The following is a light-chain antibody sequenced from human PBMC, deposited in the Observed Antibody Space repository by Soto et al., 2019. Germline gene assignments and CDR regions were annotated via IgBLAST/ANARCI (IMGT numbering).Light chain of an antibody. CDR1: QSVSNN. J-gene: IGKJ1*01. V-gene: IGKV3-15*01. Sequence: ILMTQSPATLSVSPGERATLSCRASQSVSNNLAWYQQKPGQATRLLIYDASTRATGIPARISGSGSGTEFTLTISGLQAEDFAVYYCQQYNNWPPWTFGQGTKVEIK. CDR3: QQYNNWPPWT. CDR2: DAS.